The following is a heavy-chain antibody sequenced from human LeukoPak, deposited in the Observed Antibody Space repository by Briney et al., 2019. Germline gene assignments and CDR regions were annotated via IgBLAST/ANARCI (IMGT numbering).Heavy chain of an antibody. CDR1: GFTVSSNS. V-gene: IGHV3-53*01. CDR2: IYSAGNT. CDR3: AREGGKWEPSGEFDY. Sequence: PGGSLRLSCTVSGFTVSSNSMSWVRQAPGKGLEWVSFIYSAGNTHYSDSVKGRFTISIDNSKNTLYLQMNSLRAEDTAVYYCAREGGKWEPSGEFDYWGQGTLVTVSS. J-gene: IGHJ4*02. D-gene: IGHD1-26*01.